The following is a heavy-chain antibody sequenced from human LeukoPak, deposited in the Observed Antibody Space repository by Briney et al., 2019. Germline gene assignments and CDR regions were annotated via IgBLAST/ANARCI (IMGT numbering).Heavy chain of an antibody. J-gene: IGHJ6*03. CDR3: TSSLGFCSGGSCYSSLGYYYMDV. CDR1: GFTFGDYA. Sequence: PGGSLRLSCTASGFTFGDYAMSWVRQAPGKGLEWVSFIRSKPYGGTTEYAASVKGRFTISRDESKSIAYLQMNSLKTEDTAVYYRTSSLGFCSGGSCYSSLGYYYMDVWGKGTTVTVSS. V-gene: IGHV3-49*04. D-gene: IGHD2-15*01. CDR2: IRSKPYGGTT.